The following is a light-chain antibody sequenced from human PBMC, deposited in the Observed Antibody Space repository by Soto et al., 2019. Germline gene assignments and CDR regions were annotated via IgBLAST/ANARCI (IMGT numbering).Light chain of an antibody. CDR3: QQYYSIPFT. CDR1: QTVLYNSNNKNH. Sequence: DFVMTQAPDSLAVSLGERATINCKSSQTVLYNSNNKNHLGWFQQKPGHPPKLLINGASTRASGVPDRFSGSGSGTDFTLTISSLQAEDVAVYYCQQYYSIPFTFGQGTKLEIK. V-gene: IGKV4-1*01. CDR2: GAS. J-gene: IGKJ2*01.